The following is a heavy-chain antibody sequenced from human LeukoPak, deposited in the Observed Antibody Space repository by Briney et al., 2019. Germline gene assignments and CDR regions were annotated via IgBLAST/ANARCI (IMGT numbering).Heavy chain of an antibody. J-gene: IGHJ1*01. CDR2: IYTSGST. Sequence: PRGSLRLSCAASGFTVSSNHMSWVRQAPGKGLEWVSLIYTSGSTYYADSVKARFTISRDNSKNTLYLQMNSLRVEDTAVYYCARVVITYRYFQHWGQGTLVTVSS. D-gene: IGHD3-22*01. CDR1: GFTVSSNH. V-gene: IGHV3-66*01. CDR3: ARVVITYRYFQH.